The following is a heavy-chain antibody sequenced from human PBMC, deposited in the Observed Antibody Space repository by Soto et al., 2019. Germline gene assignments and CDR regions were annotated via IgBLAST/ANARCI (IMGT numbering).Heavy chain of an antibody. D-gene: IGHD2-15*01. CDR2: IYYSGST. CDR3: ASRLGHCSGGSCWGAFDI. Sequence: TRSVARIIWGGYTIREYRSWTWERPGKGLEWIGYIYYSGSTNYNPSLKSRVTISVDTSKNQFSLKLSSVTAADTAVYYCASRLGHCSGGSCWGAFDIWGQGTMVT. J-gene: IGHJ3*02. V-gene: IGHV4-59*01. CDR1: GGYTIREY.